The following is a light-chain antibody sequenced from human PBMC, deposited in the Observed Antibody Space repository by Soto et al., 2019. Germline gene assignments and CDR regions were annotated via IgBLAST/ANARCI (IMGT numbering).Light chain of an antibody. V-gene: IGKV3-20*01. CDR1: QTVSSNY. Sequence: VLTQSPGTLSLSPGERATLSCRASQTVSSNYLAWYQQKPGQAPRLLIYGAASRATGIPDRFSGSGSGTDFTLTISRLEPEDFAGYYCQQYGWSPYTFGQGTKLEIK. J-gene: IGKJ2*01. CDR3: QQYGWSPYT. CDR2: GAA.